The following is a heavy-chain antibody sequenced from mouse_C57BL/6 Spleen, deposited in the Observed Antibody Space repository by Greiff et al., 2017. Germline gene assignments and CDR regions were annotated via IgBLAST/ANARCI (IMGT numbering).Heavy chain of an antibody. D-gene: IGHD1-2*01. Sequence: EVKLVESGGGLVQPGGSLKLSCAASGFTFSDYYMYWVRQTPEQRLEWVAYISNGGGSTYYPATVKGRFTISRDNAKNTLYLQMSRLKSEDTAMYYCARQRGYCGLDYWGQGTTLTVAS. CDR1: GFTFSDYY. J-gene: IGHJ2*01. CDR2: ISNGGGST. V-gene: IGHV5-12*01. CDR3: ARQRGYCGLDY.